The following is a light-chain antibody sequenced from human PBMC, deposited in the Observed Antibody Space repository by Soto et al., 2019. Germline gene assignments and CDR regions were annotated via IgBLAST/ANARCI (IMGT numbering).Light chain of an antibody. J-gene: IGKJ1*01. CDR3: LQDYKFPLT. Sequence: ALQMTQSPSSLSASVGDRVTITCRASQDIRTELGWYQQNAGKAPKLLIYGATTLQSGVPSRFIGSRSGTDFTLPISGLQPEDFATYSCLQDYKFPLTFGQGTKVEVK. CDR2: GAT. V-gene: IGKV1-6*01. CDR1: QDIRTE.